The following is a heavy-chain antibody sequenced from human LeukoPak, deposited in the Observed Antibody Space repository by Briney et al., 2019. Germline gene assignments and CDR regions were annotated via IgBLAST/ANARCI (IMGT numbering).Heavy chain of an antibody. CDR1: GFSLGDFN. CDR2: IGPSSSISYLCT. D-gene: IGHD5-12*01. Sequence: GGSLRLSCVAYGFSLGDFNMIWVRQAPGKGLEWLSYIGPSSSISYLCTYYAQSAKGRFTISRDIASNSLFLQMSSLRVEDTAIYYCARGWGGYSSYPPDYWGQGTLVTVSS. V-gene: IGHV3-48*01. CDR3: ARGWGGYSSYPPDY. J-gene: IGHJ4*02.